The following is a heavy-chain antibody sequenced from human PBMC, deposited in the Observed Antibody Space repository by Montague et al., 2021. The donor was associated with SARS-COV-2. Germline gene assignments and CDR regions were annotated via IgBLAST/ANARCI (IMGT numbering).Heavy chain of an antibody. D-gene: IGHD3-16*02. CDR1: GGSTNNFY. CDR3: ARTSLASASCRFDP. CDR2: IYYSGGT. J-gene: IGHJ5*02. Sequence: SETLSLTCTVSGGSTNNFYWSWIRQPPGKGLEWIGYIYYSGGTDYNPSHKSRVTISIDTSKNQFSLNLTSVTAADTGVYYCARTSLASASCRFDPWGQGTLVTVSS. V-gene: IGHV4-59*01.